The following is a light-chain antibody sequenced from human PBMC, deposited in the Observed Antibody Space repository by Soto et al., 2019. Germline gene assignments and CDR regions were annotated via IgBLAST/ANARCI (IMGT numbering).Light chain of an antibody. CDR3: QQYNNWPPPYT. V-gene: IGKV3-15*01. J-gene: IGKJ2*01. CDR1: QSVDSN. Sequence: EIVLTQSPATLSLSPGETATLSCRASQSVDSNYLAWYQQKPGQAPRLLIYGASTRATGIPARFSGSGSGTEFTLTISSLQSEDFAVYYCQQYNNWPPPYTFGQGTKVDIK. CDR2: GAS.